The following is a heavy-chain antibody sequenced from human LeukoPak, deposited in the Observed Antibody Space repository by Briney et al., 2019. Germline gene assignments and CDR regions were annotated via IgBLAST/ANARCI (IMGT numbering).Heavy chain of an antibody. D-gene: IGHD2-15*01. Sequence: GASVKVSCKASGGTFSSYAISWVRQAPGQGLEWMGRIIPILGIANYAQKFQGRVTITADKSTSTAYMELSSLRSENTAVYYCARDCSGGSCYYYGMDVWGQGTTVTVSS. CDR2: IIPILGIA. CDR3: ARDCSGGSCYYYGMDV. CDR1: GGTFSSYA. V-gene: IGHV1-69*04. J-gene: IGHJ6*02.